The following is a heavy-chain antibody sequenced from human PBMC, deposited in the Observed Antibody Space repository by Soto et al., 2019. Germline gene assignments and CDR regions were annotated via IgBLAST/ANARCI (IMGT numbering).Heavy chain of an antibody. V-gene: IGHV3-30*18. D-gene: IGHD6-13*01. CDR3: TKDRAPMTATGTIHY. CDR1: GFTFSNYG. Sequence: PGGSLRLSCAASGFTFSNYGMHWVRQAPGKGLEWVAVISYDGSNQYYRDSVRGRFTISRDNSKNTLFLQMNSLRAEDTAVYFCTKDRAPMTATGTIHYWGQGTLVTVSS. J-gene: IGHJ4*02. CDR2: ISYDGSNQ.